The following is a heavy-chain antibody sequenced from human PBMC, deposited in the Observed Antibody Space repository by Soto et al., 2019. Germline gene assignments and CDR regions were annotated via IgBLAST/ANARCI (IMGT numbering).Heavy chain of an antibody. D-gene: IGHD5-12*01. CDR1: GFSFVDYA. V-gene: IGHV3-23*01. CDR2: ISGSGGST. J-gene: IGHJ4*02. Sequence: EVQLLESGGGLVQPGGSLRLSCVASGFSFVDYAMTWVRQAPGKGLEWVSAISGSGGSTYYADAVRGRFTISRDHSKNTMCLQMDSLRVEYTAIYYCAKDPYGYGYGEDSFDCWGQGTLVTVSS. CDR3: AKDPYGYGYGEDSFDC.